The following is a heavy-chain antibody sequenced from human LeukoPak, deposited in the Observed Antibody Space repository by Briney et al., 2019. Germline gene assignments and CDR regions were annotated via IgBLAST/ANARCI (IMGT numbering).Heavy chain of an antibody. CDR1: GYSISSGYY. J-gene: IGHJ4*02. CDR3: ASGSTVTEPFDY. D-gene: IGHD4-17*01. CDR2: IYHSGST. V-gene: IGHV4-38-2*02. Sequence: PSETLSLTCTVSGYSISSGYYWGWIRQPPGKGLEWIGSIYHSGSTYYNPSLKSRVTISVDTSKNQFSLKLSSVTAADTAVYYCASGSTVTEPFDYWGQGTLVTVSS.